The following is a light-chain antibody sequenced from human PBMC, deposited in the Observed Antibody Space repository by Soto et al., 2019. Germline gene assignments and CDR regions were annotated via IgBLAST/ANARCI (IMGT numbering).Light chain of an antibody. CDR1: QSVGTY. CDR2: HAS. V-gene: IGKV3-11*01. J-gene: IGKJ1*01. CDR3: QHHSDWFSWS. Sequence: ENVLTQSPATVSLSPGERATLSCRASQSVGTYLAWYQQKPGQSPRLLIYHASNRPTGIPARFSGSGSGTDFTLTISSLEPEDFAVYYCQHHSDWFSWSFGQGTQVDIK.